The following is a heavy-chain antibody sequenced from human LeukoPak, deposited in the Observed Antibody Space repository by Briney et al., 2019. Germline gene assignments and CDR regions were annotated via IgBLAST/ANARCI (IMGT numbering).Heavy chain of an antibody. CDR3: AKAVSSSWPSYYYGMDV. V-gene: IGHV3-30-3*01. Sequence: GGSLRLSCAASGFTFSDYAMHWVRQAPGKGLEWLAVISDVGSGKIYADSVKGRFTISRDNSKNTLYLQMSSLRVDDTAVYYCAKAVSSSWPSYYYGMDVWGQGTTVTVSS. CDR1: GFTFSDYA. D-gene: IGHD6-13*01. J-gene: IGHJ6*02. CDR2: ISDVGSGK.